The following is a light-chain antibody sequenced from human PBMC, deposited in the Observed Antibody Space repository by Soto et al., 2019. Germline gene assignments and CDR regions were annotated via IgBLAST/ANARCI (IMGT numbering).Light chain of an antibody. CDR1: TGAVTSGHY. CDR3: LLSYSGGTSVV. V-gene: IGLV7-46*01. Sequence: QTVVTQEPSLTVSPGGTVTLTCGSSTGAVTSGHYPYWFQQKPGQAPRTLIYDTSNKHSWTPARFSGSLLGGKAALTLSGAQPEDEAEYYCLLSYSGGTSVVFGGGTKVTVL. CDR2: DTS. J-gene: IGLJ2*01.